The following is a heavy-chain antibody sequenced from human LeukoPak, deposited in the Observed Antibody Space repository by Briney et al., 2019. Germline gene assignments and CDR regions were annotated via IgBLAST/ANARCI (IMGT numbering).Heavy chain of an antibody. Sequence: GGSLRLSCAASGFTFSNYWMHWVRQAPGKGLVWVSRINSDGINTSYADSVKGRFTISRDNAKNTLNLQMNSLRAEHTAVYYCARSSLSNYYYYYMDVWGKGTTVTVSS. J-gene: IGHJ6*03. V-gene: IGHV3-74*01. CDR2: INSDGINT. D-gene: IGHD3-10*01. CDR3: ARSSLSNYYYYYMDV. CDR1: GFTFSNYW.